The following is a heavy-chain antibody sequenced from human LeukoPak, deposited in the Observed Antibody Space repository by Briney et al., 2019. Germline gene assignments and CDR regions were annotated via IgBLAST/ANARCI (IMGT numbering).Heavy chain of an antibody. Sequence: GGSLRLSCAASGFTFSSYGMHWVRQAPGKGLEWVAVISYDGSNKYYADSVKGRFTISRDNSKNTLYLQMNSLRAEDTAVYYCAKDFKDYGYVWVFDPWGQGTLVTVSS. CDR3: AKDFKDYGYVWVFDP. J-gene: IGHJ5*02. CDR2: ISYDGSNK. D-gene: IGHD3-16*01. CDR1: GFTFSSYG. V-gene: IGHV3-30*18.